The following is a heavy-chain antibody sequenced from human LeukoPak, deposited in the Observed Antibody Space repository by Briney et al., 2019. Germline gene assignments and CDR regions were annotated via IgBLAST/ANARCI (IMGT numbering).Heavy chain of an antibody. J-gene: IGHJ4*02. D-gene: IGHD3-16*01. CDR3: AKGSRKDSTELWVYFDY. CDR1: GFTFDDYA. V-gene: IGHV3-9*03. CDR2: ISWNSGSI. Sequence: GGSLRLSCAASGFTFDDYAIHWVRQAPGKGLEWVSCISWNSGSIGYADSVKGRFTISRDNAKNSLYLQMNNLRTEDMALYYCAKGSRKDSTELWVYFDYWGQGTLVTVSS.